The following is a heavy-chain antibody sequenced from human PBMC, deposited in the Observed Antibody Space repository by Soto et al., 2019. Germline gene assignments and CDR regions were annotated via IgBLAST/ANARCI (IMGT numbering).Heavy chain of an antibody. V-gene: IGHV3-7*03. CDR1: GFTFSSYW. J-gene: IGHJ4*02. Sequence: GWSLRLSCAASGFTFSSYWMSWVRQAPGKGLEWVANIKQDGSEKYYVDSVKGRFTISRDNAKNSLYLQMNSLRAEDTAVYYCARSTGGDILTGYYYFDYWGQGTLVTVSS. CDR2: IKQDGSEK. CDR3: ARSTGGDILTGYYYFDY. D-gene: IGHD3-9*01.